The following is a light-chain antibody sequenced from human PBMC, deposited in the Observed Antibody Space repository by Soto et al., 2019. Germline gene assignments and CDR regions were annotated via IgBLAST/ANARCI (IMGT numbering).Light chain of an antibody. V-gene: IGKV3-11*01. Sequence: EIVLTQSPATLSLSPGERATLSCRASQSVSSYLAWYQLKSGQAPRLLIYDASNRATGIPARFSGTGSGTDFTLTISSLEAEDFAVYYCQQRRKMPLTFGDGTTVDLK. CDR1: QSVSSY. J-gene: IGKJ1*01. CDR3: QQRRKMPLT. CDR2: DAS.